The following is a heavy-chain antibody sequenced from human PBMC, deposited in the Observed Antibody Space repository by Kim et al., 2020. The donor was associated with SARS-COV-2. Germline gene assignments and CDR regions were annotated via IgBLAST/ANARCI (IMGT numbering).Heavy chain of an antibody. Sequence: ASVKVSCKASGYIFTNYALHWVRQAPGQRLEWMGWINGGNENTNYSQNFQGRVTITKDTSATTAYMELSSLRSEDTAMYYCARERGPWVLPYWGQGTLVTVSS. D-gene: IGHD3-22*01. V-gene: IGHV1-3*01. CDR3: ARERGPWVLPY. CDR1: GYIFTNYA. CDR2: INGGNENT. J-gene: IGHJ4*02.